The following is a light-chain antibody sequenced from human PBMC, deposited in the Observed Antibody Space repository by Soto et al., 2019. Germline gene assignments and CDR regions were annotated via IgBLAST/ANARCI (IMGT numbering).Light chain of an antibody. CDR2: DAS. J-gene: IGKJ1*01. V-gene: IGKV3-15*01. Sequence: IVMTQSPATLSVSPGDGATLSCRASLSMGSNLAWYQQRPGQAPRLLIYDASSRATGIPDRFSGSGSGTDFTLTLQSLQSEDAAVSYCQQYYNWLWTFRQGTRVEIK. CDR3: QQYYNWLWT. CDR1: LSMGSN.